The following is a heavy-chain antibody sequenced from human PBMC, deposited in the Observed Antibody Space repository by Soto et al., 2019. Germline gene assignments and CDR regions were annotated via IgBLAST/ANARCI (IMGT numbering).Heavy chain of an antibody. CDR1: GYSFTSYW. D-gene: IGHD2-2*01. J-gene: IGHJ6*02. CDR3: ARQRYCSSTSCYYYYYGMDD. CDR2: IYPGDSDT. V-gene: IGHV5-51*01. Sequence: PGESLKISCKGSGYSFTSYWIGWVRQMPGKGLEWMGIIYPGDSDTRYSPSFQGQVTISADKSISTAYLQWSSLKASDTAMYYCARQRYCSSTSCYYYYYGMDDWGQGTTVTVSS.